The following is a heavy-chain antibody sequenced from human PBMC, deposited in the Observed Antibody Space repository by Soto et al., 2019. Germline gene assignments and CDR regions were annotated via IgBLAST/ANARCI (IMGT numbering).Heavy chain of an antibody. D-gene: IGHD2-2*01. CDR3: ARGYCRSTSCYWDDWFDP. V-gene: IGHV1-2*02. CDR2: INPNSGDT. CDR1: GYTITDYD. Sequence: QVQLVQSGAEVKKPGASVKVSCKASGYTITDYDIHWVRQAPGQGLEWMGWINPNSGDTNYAQKFQGRVTMTRETSISTAYMELSRLGSDDTAVYYCARGYCRSTSCYWDDWFDPWGQGTLVTVSS. J-gene: IGHJ5*02.